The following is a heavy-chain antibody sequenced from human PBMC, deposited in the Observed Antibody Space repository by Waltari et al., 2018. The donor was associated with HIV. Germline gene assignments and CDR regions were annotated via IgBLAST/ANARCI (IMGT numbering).Heavy chain of an antibody. J-gene: IGHJ4*02. Sequence: QVQLLESGGGVVQPGRSLRLSCAASGLPFSSEAMHWVRQAPGKGLEWVAAISYDGTNKYYAESVKGRFTISRDNSKNTLYVEMSSLSPEDTAVYFCARDGAPPNYWGQGTLVTVSS. CDR1: GLPFSSEA. CDR2: ISYDGTNK. D-gene: IGHD2-8*01. V-gene: IGHV3-30*04. CDR3: ARDGAPPNY.